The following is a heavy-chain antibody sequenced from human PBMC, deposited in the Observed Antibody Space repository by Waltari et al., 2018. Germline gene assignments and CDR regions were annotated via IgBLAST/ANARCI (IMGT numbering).Heavy chain of an antibody. D-gene: IGHD2-15*01. CDR2: MNPNSGNT. CDR3: ARDDPGVVVAHVYGMDV. Sequence: QVQLVQSGAEVKKPGASVKVSCKASGYTFTSYDINWVRQATGQGLEWMGWMNPNSGNTGYAQKFQGRVTITADESTSTAYMELSSLRSEDTAVYYCARDDPGVVVAHVYGMDVWGQGTTVTVSS. J-gene: IGHJ6*02. V-gene: IGHV1-8*03. CDR1: GYTFTSYD.